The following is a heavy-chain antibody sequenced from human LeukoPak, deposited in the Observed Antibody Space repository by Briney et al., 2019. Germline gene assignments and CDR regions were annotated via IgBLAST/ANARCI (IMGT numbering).Heavy chain of an antibody. CDR3: AKDNYTGSPYYFDY. D-gene: IGHD1-26*01. J-gene: IGHJ4*02. Sequence: GGSLRLSCAASGFTFSSYAMSWVRQAPGRGLEWVSGISGTGGSTYYADSVKGRFTISRDNSRNTLYLLMNGLRAEDTAVYYCAKDNYTGSPYYFDYWGQGTLVTVSS. CDR1: GFTFSSYA. V-gene: IGHV3-23*01. CDR2: ISGTGGST.